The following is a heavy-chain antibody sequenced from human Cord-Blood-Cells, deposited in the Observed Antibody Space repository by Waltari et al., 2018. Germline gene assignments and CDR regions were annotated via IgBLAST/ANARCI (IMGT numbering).Heavy chain of an antibody. CDR1: GFTFSSYG. D-gene: IGHD3-10*01. J-gene: IGHJ4*02. CDR3: AKEVVRGSYYDY. Sequence: QVQLVESGGGVVQPGRSLRLSCAASGFTFSSYGMHWVRQAPGKGLEWVGVIWYDGSNKYYADSVKGRFTISRDNSKNTLYLQMNSLRAEDTAMYYCAKEVVRGSYYDYWGQGTLVTVSS. V-gene: IGHV3-30*18. CDR2: IWYDGSNK.